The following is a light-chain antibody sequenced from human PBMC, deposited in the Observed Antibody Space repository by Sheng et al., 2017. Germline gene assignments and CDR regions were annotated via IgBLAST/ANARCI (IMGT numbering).Light chain of an antibody. V-gene: IGKV4-1*01. CDR2: WAS. Sequence: DIVMTQSPDSLAVSLGERATINCKSSQSVLYSSKNKNYLAWYQQKPGQPPKLLIYWASARESGVPDRFSGSGSGTEFTLTITSLQAEDVAVYYCQQYWTTPFTFGQGTKLEIK. CDR1: QSVLYSSKNKNY. CDR3: QQYWTTPFT. J-gene: IGKJ2*01.